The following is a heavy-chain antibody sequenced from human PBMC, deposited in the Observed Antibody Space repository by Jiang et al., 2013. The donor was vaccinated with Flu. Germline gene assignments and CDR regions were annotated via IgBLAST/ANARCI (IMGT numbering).Heavy chain of an antibody. Sequence: SLKSRVTISVDTSKNQFSLKLSSVTAADTAVYYCARVYCSGGSCYSYWFDPWGQGTLVTVSS. CDR3: ARVYCSGGSCYSYWFDP. J-gene: IGHJ5*02. D-gene: IGHD2-15*01. V-gene: IGHV4-59*12.